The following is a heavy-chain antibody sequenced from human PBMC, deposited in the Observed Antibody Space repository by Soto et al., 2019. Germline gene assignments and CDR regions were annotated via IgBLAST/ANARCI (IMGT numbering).Heavy chain of an antibody. J-gene: IGHJ3*02. CDR2: INPSGGST. D-gene: IGHD6-13*01. Sequence: ASLKVSCKASGYTFTSYYMHWVRQAPGQGLEWMGIINPSGGSTSYAQKFQGRVTMTRDTSTSTVYMELSSLRSEDTAVYYCVFRFLPGNIAAAGIDAFDIWGQGTMVTVSS. CDR1: GYTFTSYY. V-gene: IGHV1-46*01. CDR3: VFRFLPGNIAAAGIDAFDI.